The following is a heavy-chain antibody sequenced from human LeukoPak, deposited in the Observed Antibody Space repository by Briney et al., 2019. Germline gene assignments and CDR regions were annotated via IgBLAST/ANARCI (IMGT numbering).Heavy chain of an antibody. Sequence: GGSLRLSCAASGFTFGSCAMSWVRQVPGKGLGWVSGISGNGGSTYYADSVKGRFTISRDNSKNTLYLQMNSLRAEDTAVYYCARDIVVVVAAHFDYWGQGTLVTVSS. V-gene: IGHV3-23*01. J-gene: IGHJ4*02. CDR1: GFTFGSCA. D-gene: IGHD2-15*01. CDR3: ARDIVVVVAAHFDY. CDR2: ISGNGGST.